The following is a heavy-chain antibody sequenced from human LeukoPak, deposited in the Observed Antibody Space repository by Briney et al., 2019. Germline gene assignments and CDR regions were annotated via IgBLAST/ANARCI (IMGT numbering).Heavy chain of an antibody. CDR1: GFTFSSYA. CDR3: ARDYIAVAGGWFDP. D-gene: IGHD6-19*01. Sequence: PGGSLRLSCAASGFTFSSYAMHWVRQAPAKGLHGVAGISYYESNQYYADAVKGRCTISSDNSKNTLYLQMNSLRAEDTAVYYGARDYIAVAGGWFDPWGQGTLVTVSS. V-gene: IGHV3-30*04. CDR2: ISYYESNQ. J-gene: IGHJ5*02.